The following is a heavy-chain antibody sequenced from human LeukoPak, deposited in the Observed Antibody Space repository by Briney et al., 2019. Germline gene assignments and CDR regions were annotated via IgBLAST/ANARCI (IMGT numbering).Heavy chain of an antibody. V-gene: IGHV3-7*01. CDR1: GFTFSSYW. Sequence: GGSLRLSCAASGFTFSSYWMSWVRQAPGKGLEWVANIKQDGSEKYYVDSVKGRFTISRDNAKNSLYLQMNSLRAEDTAVYYCARDLNSGSYFWRGGFDYWGQGTLVTVSS. CDR2: IKQDGSEK. CDR3: ARDLNSGSYFWRGGFDY. D-gene: IGHD1-26*01. J-gene: IGHJ4*02.